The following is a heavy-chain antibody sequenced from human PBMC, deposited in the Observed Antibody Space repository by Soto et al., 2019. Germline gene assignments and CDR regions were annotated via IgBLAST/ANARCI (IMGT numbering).Heavy chain of an antibody. Sequence: GGSLRLSCAASGFTFSSYAMSWVRQAPGKGLEWVSAISGSGGSTYYADSVKGRFTISRDNSKNTLYLQMNSLRAEDTAVYYCAKKRAMEWFRSTYYFDYWGQGTLVTVSS. V-gene: IGHV3-23*01. CDR1: GFTFSSYA. D-gene: IGHD3-3*01. CDR2: ISGSGGST. CDR3: AKKRAMEWFRSTYYFDY. J-gene: IGHJ4*02.